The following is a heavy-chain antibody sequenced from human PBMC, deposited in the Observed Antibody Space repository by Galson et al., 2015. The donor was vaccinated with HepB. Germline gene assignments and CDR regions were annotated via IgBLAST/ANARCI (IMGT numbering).Heavy chain of an antibody. CDR3: AHRAEYSSGCYTPLFDY. D-gene: IGHD6-19*01. V-gene: IGHV3-30*02. CDR1: GFTFSSYG. Sequence: SLRLSCAASGFTFSSYGMHWVRQAPGKGLEWVAFIRYDGSNKYYADSVKGRFTISRDNSKNTLYLQMNSLRAEDTAVYYCAHRAEYSSGCYTPLFDYWGQGTLVTVSS. J-gene: IGHJ4*02. CDR2: IRYDGSNK.